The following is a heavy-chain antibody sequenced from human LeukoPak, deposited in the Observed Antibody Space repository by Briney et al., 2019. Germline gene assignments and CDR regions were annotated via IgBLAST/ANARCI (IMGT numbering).Heavy chain of an antibody. CDR1: GGTFSSYA. D-gene: IGHD3-10*01. V-gene: IGHV1-69*05. Sequence: SVKVSCKASGGTFSSYAISWVRQAPGQGLEWMGRIIPIFGTANYAQKFQGRGTITTDESTSTAYMELSSLRSEDTAVYYCARVSYGSGSYWEQIYAFDIWGQGTMVTVSS. J-gene: IGHJ3*02. CDR3: ARVSYGSGSYWEQIYAFDI. CDR2: IIPIFGTA.